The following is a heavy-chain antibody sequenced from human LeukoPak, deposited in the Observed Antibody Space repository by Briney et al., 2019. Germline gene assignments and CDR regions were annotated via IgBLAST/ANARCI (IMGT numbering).Heavy chain of an antibody. Sequence: ASVKVSCKASGGTFSSYAISWVRQAPGQGLEWMGWISAYNGNTNYAQKLQGRVTMTTDTSTSTAYMELRSLRSDDTAVYYCARDHLERYCSSTSCYGWFDPWGQGTLVTVSS. V-gene: IGHV1-18*01. CDR2: ISAYNGNT. CDR1: GGTFSSYA. D-gene: IGHD2-2*01. J-gene: IGHJ5*02. CDR3: ARDHLERYCSSTSCYGWFDP.